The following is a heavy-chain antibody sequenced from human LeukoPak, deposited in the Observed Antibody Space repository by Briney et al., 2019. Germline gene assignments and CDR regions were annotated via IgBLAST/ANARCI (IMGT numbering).Heavy chain of an antibody. Sequence: SETLSLTCTVSGYSISSGYYWGWIRQPPGKGLEWIASIFHSGSTHYNPSLKSRVTISVDTSKNQLSLKLTSVLAADTAVYYCARGKDYYDTSGYPTFHYWGQGTLVTVSS. CDR3: ARGKDYYDTSGYPTFHY. CDR2: IFHSGST. V-gene: IGHV4-38-2*02. J-gene: IGHJ4*02. D-gene: IGHD3-22*01. CDR1: GYSISSGYY.